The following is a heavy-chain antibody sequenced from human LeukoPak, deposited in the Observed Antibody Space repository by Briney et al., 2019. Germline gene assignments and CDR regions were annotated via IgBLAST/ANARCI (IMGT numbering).Heavy chain of an antibody. Sequence: GGSLRLSCVASGFTFTSYTIYWVRQAPGKGLEYVSAISGDGDNTFYANSVKGRFTISRDNSKNTLYLQMGSLRAEDMAVYYCARRGGGDSDYYFDYWGQGTLVT. CDR2: ISGDGDNT. CDR3: ARRGGGDSDYYFDY. CDR1: GFTFTSYT. D-gene: IGHD4-17*01. V-gene: IGHV3-64*01. J-gene: IGHJ4*02.